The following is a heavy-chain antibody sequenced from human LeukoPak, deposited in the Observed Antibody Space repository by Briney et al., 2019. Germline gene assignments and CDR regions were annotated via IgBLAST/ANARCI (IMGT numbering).Heavy chain of an antibody. CDR2: IYYSGST. J-gene: IGHJ6*02. CDR1: GGSISSYY. D-gene: IGHD3-10*01. CDR3: ARVTMVRGVTSYYYYGMDV. Sequence: SETLSLTCTVSGGSISSYYWSWIRQPPGKGLEWIGYIYYSGSTNYNPSLTSRVTISVDTSKNQFSLKLSSVTAADTAVYYCARVTMVRGVTSYYYYGMDVWGQGTTVTVSS. V-gene: IGHV4-59*01.